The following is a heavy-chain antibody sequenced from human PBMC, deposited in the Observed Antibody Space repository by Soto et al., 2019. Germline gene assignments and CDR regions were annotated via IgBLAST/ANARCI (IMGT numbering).Heavy chain of an antibody. Sequence: QVQLQESGPGLVKPSQTLSLTCTVSGGSISSGDYYWSWIRQPPGKGLEWIGYIYYSGSTYYNPSLKSRVTISVDTSKNQFSLKLSAVTAADTAVYYCARDPGVGHYYYGMDVWGQGTTVTVSS. CDR1: GGSISSGDYY. J-gene: IGHJ6*02. V-gene: IGHV4-30-4*01. CDR3: ARDPGVGHYYYGMDV. D-gene: IGHD1-26*01. CDR2: IYYSGST.